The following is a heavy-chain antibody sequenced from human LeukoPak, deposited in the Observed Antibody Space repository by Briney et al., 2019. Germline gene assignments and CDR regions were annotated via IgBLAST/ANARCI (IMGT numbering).Heavy chain of an antibody. CDR2: VGISSGNT. CDR1: GFTFIDYS. CDR3: ARDHRYAFDN. D-gene: IGHD5-12*01. V-gene: IGHV3-48*04. J-gene: IGHJ4*02. Sequence: PGGSLRLSCAASGFTFIDYSMNWVRQAPGKGREWISYVGISSGNTKYADSVKGRFTISGDSAKNSVFLQMNSLRVEDTAVYYCARDHRYAFDNWGQGTLVTVSS.